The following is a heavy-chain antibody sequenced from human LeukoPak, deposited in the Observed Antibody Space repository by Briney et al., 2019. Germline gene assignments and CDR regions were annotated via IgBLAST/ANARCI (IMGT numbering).Heavy chain of an antibody. CDR1: GFTFSDYY. Sequence: GGSLRLSCAASGFTFSDYYMSWIRQAPGKGLEWVSYISSSGSTIYYADSVKGRFTISRDNAKNSLYLQMNSLRAEDTAVYYCARKPVLLWFGEPFDYWGQGTLVTVSS. D-gene: IGHD3-10*01. CDR3: ARKPVLLWFGEPFDY. J-gene: IGHJ4*02. CDR2: ISSSGSTI. V-gene: IGHV3-11*04.